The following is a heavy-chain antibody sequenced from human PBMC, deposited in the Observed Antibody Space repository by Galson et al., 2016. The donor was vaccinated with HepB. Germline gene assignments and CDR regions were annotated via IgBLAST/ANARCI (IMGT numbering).Heavy chain of an antibody. J-gene: IGHJ4*02. D-gene: IGHD4-17*01. V-gene: IGHV3-48*02. CDR3: TRDLPTTATTSGEHFVY. CDR2: ISRTETK. CDR1: GFTFRTNA. Sequence: SLRLSCASSGFTFRTNAMSWVRQAPGKGLEWISYISRTETKYYADSVKGRFTISRDDAKNTVYLQMNRLRDDDMAVYHCTRDLPTTATTSGEHFVYWGQGTLVTVSS.